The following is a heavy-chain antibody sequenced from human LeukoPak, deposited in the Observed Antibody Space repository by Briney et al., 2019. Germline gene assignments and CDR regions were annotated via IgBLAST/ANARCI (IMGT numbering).Heavy chain of an antibody. CDR2: IYYSGST. Sequence: PSETLSLTCTVSGCSISSYYWSWIRQPPGKGLEWIGYIYYSGSTNYNPSLKSRVTISVDTSKNQFSLKLSSVTAADTAVYYCARALDYGDYVHYYYMDVWGKGATVTVSS. V-gene: IGHV4-59*08. CDR1: GCSISSYY. D-gene: IGHD4-17*01. CDR3: ARALDYGDYVHYYYMDV. J-gene: IGHJ6*03.